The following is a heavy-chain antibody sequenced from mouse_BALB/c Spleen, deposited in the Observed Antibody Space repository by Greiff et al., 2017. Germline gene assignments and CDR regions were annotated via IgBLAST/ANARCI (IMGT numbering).Heavy chain of an antibody. CDR1: GFTFSDYG. Sequence: EVMLVESGGGLVQPGGSRKLSCAASGFTFSDYGMAWVRQAPGKGPEWVAFISNLAYSIYYADTVTGRFTISRENAKNTLYLEMSSLRSEDTAMYYCARGGGPLYAMDYWGLGTSVTVSS. V-gene: IGHV5-15*02. CDR2: ISNLAYSI. J-gene: IGHJ4*01. CDR3: ARGGGPLYAMDY.